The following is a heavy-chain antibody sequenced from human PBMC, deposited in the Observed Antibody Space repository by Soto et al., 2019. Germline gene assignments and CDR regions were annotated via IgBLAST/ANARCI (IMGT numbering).Heavy chain of an antibody. D-gene: IGHD2-8*02. CDR1: GGSFSGYY. V-gene: IGHV4-34*01. Sequence: QVQLQQWGAGLLKPSETLSLTCAVYGGSFSGYYWTWIRQPPGTGLEWIGEINHSGRTNYNPSLKGRVTISVDTSKNQFSLKLTSVTAADTAVYNCARDKITGLFDYWGQGTLVTVSS. CDR3: ARDKITGLFDY. J-gene: IGHJ4*02. CDR2: INHSGRT.